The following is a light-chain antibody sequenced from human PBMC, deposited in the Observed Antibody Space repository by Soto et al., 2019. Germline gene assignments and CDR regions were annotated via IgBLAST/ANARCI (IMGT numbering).Light chain of an antibody. CDR2: SAS. CDR1: RSINNH. Sequence: DIQMTQSPSSLSASVGDRVTISCRASRSINNHLNWYQQKPGKAPKLLIHSASTLQSGVPSRFSGSGSGTDFTLTISSLQPEDFASYYCQQSYDTPLTFGGGTKVEIK. CDR3: QQSYDTPLT. V-gene: IGKV1-39*01. J-gene: IGKJ4*01.